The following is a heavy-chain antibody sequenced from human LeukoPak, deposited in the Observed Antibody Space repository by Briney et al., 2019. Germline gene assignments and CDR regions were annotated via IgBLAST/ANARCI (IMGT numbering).Heavy chain of an antibody. CDR3: ASRAEEYYYDSSGYSDP. Sequence: GGSLRLSCAASGFTFSSYAMHWVRQAPGKGLEWVAVISYDGSNKHYADSVKGRFTISRDNSKNTLYLQMNSLRAEDTAVYYCASRAEEYYYDSSGYSDPWGQGTLVTVSS. D-gene: IGHD3-22*01. J-gene: IGHJ5*02. V-gene: IGHV3-30*04. CDR1: GFTFSSYA. CDR2: ISYDGSNK.